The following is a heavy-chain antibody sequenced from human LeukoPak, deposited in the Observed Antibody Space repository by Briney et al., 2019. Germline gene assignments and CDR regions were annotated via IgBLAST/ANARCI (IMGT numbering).Heavy chain of an antibody. CDR1: EFTFSSYG. Sequence: GGSLRLSCAASEFTFSSYGMHWVRQAPGKGLEWVAVISYDGSNKYYADSVKGRFTISRDNSKNTLYLQMNSPRAEDTAVYYCAKDRDLGDSSGYADYWGQGTLVTVSS. D-gene: IGHD3-22*01. V-gene: IGHV3-30*18. J-gene: IGHJ4*02. CDR2: ISYDGSNK. CDR3: AKDRDLGDSSGYADY.